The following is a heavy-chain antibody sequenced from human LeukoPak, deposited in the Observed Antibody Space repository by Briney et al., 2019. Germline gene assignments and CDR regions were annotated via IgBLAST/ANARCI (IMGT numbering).Heavy chain of an antibody. CDR2: IYYSGST. CDR1: GGSISSANYY. CDR3: PRRGWVFYYMDV. D-gene: IGHD1-26*01. Sequence: SQTLSLTCTVSGGSISSANYYWSWIRQPPGKALEWIGYIYYSGSTYYNPSLRSRVTISGDTSKNQFSLKLSSVTAAATAGYSCPRRGWVFYYMDVWGKGPTVTVS. V-gene: IGHV4-30-4*08. J-gene: IGHJ6*03.